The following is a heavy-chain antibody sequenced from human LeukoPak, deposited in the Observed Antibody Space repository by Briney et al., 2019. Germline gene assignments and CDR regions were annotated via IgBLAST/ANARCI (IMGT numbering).Heavy chain of an antibody. Sequence: GGPLRLSCAASGFPFNSYSMMWVRQAPGKGLEGVSYISSSSTTIHYTDSVKGRFTISRDNSKNTLYLQMNSLRAEDTAVYYCAKDSRFGEIHLDAFDIWGQGTMVTVSS. V-gene: IGHV3-48*04. CDR2: ISSSSTTI. CDR1: GFPFNSYS. CDR3: AKDSRFGEIHLDAFDI. J-gene: IGHJ3*02. D-gene: IGHD3-10*01.